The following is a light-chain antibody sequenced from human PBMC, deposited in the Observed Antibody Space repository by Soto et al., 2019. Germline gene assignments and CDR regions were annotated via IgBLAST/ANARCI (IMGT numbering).Light chain of an antibody. V-gene: IGLV3-21*02. CDR3: QVWDSTSDHYV. CDR2: DDS. J-gene: IGLJ1*01. CDR1: NIGIKT. Sequence: SYELTQTPSVSAAPGRAARITCGGNNIGIKTVHWYQQKPGQAPVLVVFDDSDRPSGIPGRFSGSNSGNTATLTISGVEAGDEADYYCQVWDSTSDHYVFGTGTKV.